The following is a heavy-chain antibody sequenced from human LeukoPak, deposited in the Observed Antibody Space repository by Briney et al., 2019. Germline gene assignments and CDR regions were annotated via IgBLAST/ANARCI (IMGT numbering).Heavy chain of an antibody. V-gene: IGHV3-23*01. CDR2: ISGSGGST. CDR1: GFTFSSYG. D-gene: IGHD3-9*01. Sequence: PGGSLRLSCAASGFTFSSYGMSWVRQAPGKGLEWVSAISGSGGSTYYADSVKGRFTISRDNSKNTLYLQMNSLRAEDTAVYYCAKGVRYFDWLDYWGQGTLVTVSS. J-gene: IGHJ4*02. CDR3: AKGVRYFDWLDY.